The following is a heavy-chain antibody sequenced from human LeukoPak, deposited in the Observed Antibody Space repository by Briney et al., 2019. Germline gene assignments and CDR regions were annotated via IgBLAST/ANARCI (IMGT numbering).Heavy chain of an antibody. D-gene: IGHD2-15*01. CDR3: VRTPTCSSGSCYPNWFDS. V-gene: IGHV5-51*01. CDR1: GYSFTTYW. Sequence: GESLKISCTGSGYSFTTYWIAWVRQMPGKGLEWMGIIYPGDSDTKYSPSFQGQVTISADKSISTAYLQWSRLKASDTAMYYCVRTPTCSSGSCYPNWFDSWGQGTLVTVSS. CDR2: IYPGDSDT. J-gene: IGHJ5*01.